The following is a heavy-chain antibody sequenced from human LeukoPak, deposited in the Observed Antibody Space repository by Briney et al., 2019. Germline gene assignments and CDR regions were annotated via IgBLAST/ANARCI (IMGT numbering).Heavy chain of an antibody. CDR2: ISSSSKYI. CDR1: GFTFRGYS. V-gene: IGHV3-21*01. J-gene: IGHJ4*02. D-gene: IGHD2-2*01. Sequence: GGSLRLSCADSGFTFRGYSMNWVRQAPGKGLEWVSSISSSSKYIYYADSVKGRFTISRDNAKNSLYLQMNSLRAEDTATYYCARGLVPAAVEFDYWGQGTLVTVSS. CDR3: ARGLVPAAVEFDY.